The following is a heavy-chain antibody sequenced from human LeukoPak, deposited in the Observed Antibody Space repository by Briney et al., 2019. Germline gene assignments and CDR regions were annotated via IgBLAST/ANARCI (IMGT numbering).Heavy chain of an antibody. D-gene: IGHD4-23*01. V-gene: IGHV1-2*02. CDR2: INPNSGDT. J-gene: IGHJ3*02. CDR1: GYTFSDDY. CDR3: ARDGNFDI. Sequence: VASVKVSCKASGYTFSDDYMHWVRQAPGQGLEWMGWINPNSGDTNSAQKFQGRVTMTRDTSINTAYMELSRLTSDDTAVYYCARDGNFDIWGQGTMVTVSS.